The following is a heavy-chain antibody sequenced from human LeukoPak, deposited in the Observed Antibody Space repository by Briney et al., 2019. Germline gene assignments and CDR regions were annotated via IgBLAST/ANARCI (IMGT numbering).Heavy chain of an antibody. J-gene: IGHJ4*02. Sequence: PSGTLTLTCTVSGDSINSLDLWSWVRQPPGKGLEWIGEMYLSGTTHSNPSVKSRVTISIDKSKNQFFLNLSSVTAADTAVYYCAGLVGRYSSGLYYYYFDYWGQGTLVTVSS. CDR1: GDSINSLDL. D-gene: IGHD3-22*01. V-gene: IGHV4-4*02. CDR2: MYLSGTT. CDR3: AGLVGRYSSGLYYYYFDY.